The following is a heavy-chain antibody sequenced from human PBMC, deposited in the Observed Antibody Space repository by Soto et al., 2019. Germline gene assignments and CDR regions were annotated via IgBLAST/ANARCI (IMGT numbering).Heavy chain of an antibody. CDR2: ISYDGSNK. Sequence: GGSLRLSCAASGFTFSSYGMHWVRQAPGKGLEWVAVISYDGSNKYYADSVKGRFTISRDNSKNTLYLQMNSLRAEDTAVYYCAKDASGLAPLNFDYWGQGTVVTVSS. D-gene: IGHD3-10*01. CDR3: AKDASGLAPLNFDY. V-gene: IGHV3-30*18. CDR1: GFTFSSYG. J-gene: IGHJ4*02.